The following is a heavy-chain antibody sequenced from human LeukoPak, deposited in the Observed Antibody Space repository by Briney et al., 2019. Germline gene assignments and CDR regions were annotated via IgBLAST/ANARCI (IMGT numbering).Heavy chain of an antibody. CDR3: ARQGELAIDY. J-gene: IGHJ4*02. D-gene: IGHD1-26*01. V-gene: IGHV4-39*01. CDR1: GGSISSSSYY. CDR2: IYYSGST. Sequence: SETLSLTCTVSGGSISSSSYYWGWIRQPPGKGLEWVGSIYYSGSTYYSSSLKRRVIISVDTSKNQFSLKLSSVTAADTAVYYCARQGELAIDYWGQGTLVTVSS.